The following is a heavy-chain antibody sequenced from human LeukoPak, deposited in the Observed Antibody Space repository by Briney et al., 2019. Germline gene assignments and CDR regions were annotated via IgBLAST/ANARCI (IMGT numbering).Heavy chain of an antibody. CDR1: GGSISSSSYY. Sequence: SETLSLTCTVSGGSISSSSYYWGWIRQPPGKGLEWIGSIYYSGSTYYNPSLKSRVTISVDTSKSQFSLGLSSVTAADTAVYYCARTPYYDYVSGSYRYELYYFDYWGQGTLVTVSS. V-gene: IGHV4-39*01. J-gene: IGHJ4*02. CDR2: IYYSGST. D-gene: IGHD3-16*02. CDR3: ARTPYYDYVSGSYRYELYYFDY.